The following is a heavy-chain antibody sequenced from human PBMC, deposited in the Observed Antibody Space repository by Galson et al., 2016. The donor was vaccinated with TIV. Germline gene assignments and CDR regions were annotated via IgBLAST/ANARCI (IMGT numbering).Heavy chain of an antibody. CDR3: ARSYDSSGNRGRFDL. Sequence: SLRLSCAASGFTLNHKYMGWVRQAPGKGLESVSIIDGVGSTYYADAVKGRFTISSDNSKNTLDLQRNSLRADDTAVYYCARSYDSSGNRGRFDLWGQGALVAVSS. CDR1: GFTLNHKY. J-gene: IGHJ4*02. D-gene: IGHD3-22*01. CDR2: IDGVGST. V-gene: IGHV3-53*01.